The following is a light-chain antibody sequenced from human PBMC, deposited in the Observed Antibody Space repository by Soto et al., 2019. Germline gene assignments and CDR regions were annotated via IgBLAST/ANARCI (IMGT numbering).Light chain of an antibody. CDR3: GTWDSSLSGV. J-gene: IGLJ1*01. Sequence: QSVLPEPPSVSAAPGQKVTISCSGRSSNIGNNYVSWYQQLTGTAPKLLIYDNNKRPSGIPDRFSGSKSGTSATLGITGLQTGDEADYYCGTWDSSLSGVFGTGPKVTV. CDR2: DNN. CDR1: SSNIGNNY. V-gene: IGLV1-51*01.